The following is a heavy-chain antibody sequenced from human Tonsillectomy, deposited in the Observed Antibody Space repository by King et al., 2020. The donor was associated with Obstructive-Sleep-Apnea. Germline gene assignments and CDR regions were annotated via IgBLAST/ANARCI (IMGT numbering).Heavy chain of an antibody. CDR1: GYTFTGYY. Sequence: VQLVQSGAEVKKPGASVKVSCKASGYTFTGYYIHWVRRAPGQGLEWMGWISPNSGATTYAQMFQDRVTMTRDTSISTAYMDLSRLRSDDTAIYYCARDMSAYDSTSPAYWGQGTLVTVSS. J-gene: IGHJ4*02. D-gene: IGHD3-10*01. V-gene: IGHV1-2*02. CDR3: ARDMSAYDSTSPAY. CDR2: ISPNSGAT.